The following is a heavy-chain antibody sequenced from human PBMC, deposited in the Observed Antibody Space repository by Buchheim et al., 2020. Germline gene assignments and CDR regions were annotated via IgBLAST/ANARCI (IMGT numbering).Heavy chain of an antibody. J-gene: IGHJ5*02. D-gene: IGHD1-7*01. CDR3: ARGKLRQNWFDP. V-gene: IGHV4-39*07. CDR2: IYYSGRT. Sequence: QLQLQESGPGLVKPSETLSLTCTVSSDSISSSDHYWGWIRQPPGKGLEWVGTIYYSGRTYYNPSPKSRVTISVDTSKNQFSLKLTSVTAADTAVYYCARGKLRQNWFDPWGQGTL. CDR1: SDSISSSDHY.